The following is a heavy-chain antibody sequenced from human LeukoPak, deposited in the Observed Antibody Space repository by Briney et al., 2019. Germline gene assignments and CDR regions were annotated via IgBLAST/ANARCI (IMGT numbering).Heavy chain of an antibody. J-gene: IGHJ5*02. CDR3: ARGLAGGGWFDP. V-gene: IGHV4-30-2*01. Sequence: SQTLSLTCTVSGGSISSGGYYWSWIRQPPGKGLEWIGYIYHSGSTYYNPSLKSRVTISVDTSKNQFSLKLSSVTAPDTAVYYCARGLAGGGWFDPWGQGTLVTVSS. D-gene: IGHD6-19*01. CDR1: GGSISSGGYY. CDR2: IYHSGST.